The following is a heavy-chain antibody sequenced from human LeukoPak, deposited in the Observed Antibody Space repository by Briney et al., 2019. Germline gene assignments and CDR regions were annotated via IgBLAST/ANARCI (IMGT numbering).Heavy chain of an antibody. Sequence: PGGSLRLSCAASGFSFSTYGMHRVRQAPGKGLEWIAVISSDGNNKYYADSVKGRFTISRDNSMSTLYLQMSSLSTEDTAVYYCAKRASSYFDYWGQGTLVTVSS. D-gene: IGHD6-6*01. J-gene: IGHJ4*02. CDR1: GFSFSTYG. V-gene: IGHV3-30*18. CDR2: ISSDGNNK. CDR3: AKRASSYFDY.